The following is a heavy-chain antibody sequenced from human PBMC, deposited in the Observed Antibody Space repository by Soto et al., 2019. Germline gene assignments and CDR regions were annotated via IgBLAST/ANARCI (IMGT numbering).Heavy chain of an antibody. CDR2: IYPGDSDT. CDR3: ARHGVGDILTGQPDY. V-gene: IGHV5-51*01. CDR1: GYSFTSYW. Sequence: GDSLKISCKGSGYSFTSYWIGWVRQMPGKGLEWMGIIYPGDSDTRYSPPFQRQVTISADKSISTAYLQWSSLKASDTAMYYCARHGVGDILTGQPDYWGQGTLVTVSS. D-gene: IGHD3-9*01. J-gene: IGHJ4*02.